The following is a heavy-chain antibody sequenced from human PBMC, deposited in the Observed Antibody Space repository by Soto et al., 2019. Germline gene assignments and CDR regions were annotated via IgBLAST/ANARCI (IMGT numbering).Heavy chain of an antibody. CDR3: AKDLDYYGSGSYRRVGINYYGMDV. J-gene: IGHJ6*02. CDR1: GFTFDDYT. V-gene: IGHV3-43*01. D-gene: IGHD3-10*01. Sequence: GGSLRLSCAASGFTFDDYTMHWVRQAPGKGLEWVSLISWDGGSTYYADSVKGRFTISRDNSKNSLYLQMNSLRTEDTALYYCAKDLDYYGSGSYRRVGINYYGMDVWGQGTTVTVSS. CDR2: ISWDGGST.